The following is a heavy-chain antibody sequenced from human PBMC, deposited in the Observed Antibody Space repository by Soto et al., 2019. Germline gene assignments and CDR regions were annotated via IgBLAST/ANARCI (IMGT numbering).Heavy chain of an antibody. V-gene: IGHV5-51*01. J-gene: IGHJ5*02. D-gene: IGHD3-10*01. CDR2: IYPGDSDT. CDR1: GYSFTSYW. Sequence: PGESLKISCKGSGYSFTSYWIGWVRQMPGKGLGWMGIIYPGDSDTRYSPSFQGQVTISADKSISTAYLQWSSLKASDTAMYYCARQKEGSGSYYSTHNWFDPWGQGTLVTVSS. CDR3: ARQKEGSGSYYSTHNWFDP.